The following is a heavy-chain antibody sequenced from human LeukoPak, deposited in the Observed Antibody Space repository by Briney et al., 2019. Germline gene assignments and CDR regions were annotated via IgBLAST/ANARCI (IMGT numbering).Heavy chain of an antibody. CDR2: ISDSGGRT. Sequence: PGGSLRLSCAVSGITLSNYGMSWVRQAPGKGLEWVAGISDSGGRTNYADSVKGRFTISRDNPKNTLYLQMNSLRAEDTAVYYCARGGKIAGYYYFYMDVWGKGTTVIVSS. J-gene: IGHJ6*03. D-gene: IGHD2/OR15-2a*01. CDR1: GITLSNYG. V-gene: IGHV3-23*01. CDR3: ARGGKIAGYYYFYMDV.